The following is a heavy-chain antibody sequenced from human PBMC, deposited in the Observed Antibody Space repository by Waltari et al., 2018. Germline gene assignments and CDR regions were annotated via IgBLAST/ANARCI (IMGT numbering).Heavy chain of an antibody. D-gene: IGHD2-21*01. CDR1: EYTFPISY. Sequence: QVQLVQSGAEVKKPGASVKISCKPSEYTFPISYIHWVRQAPGQGLEWMGIINPSGGSTIYAQKFQGRVTMTRDTSTSTVYMELSSLRSEDTAVYYCALDTGALWMDVWGQGTTVTVSS. CDR3: ALDTGALWMDV. J-gene: IGHJ6*02. V-gene: IGHV1-46*01. CDR2: INPSGGST.